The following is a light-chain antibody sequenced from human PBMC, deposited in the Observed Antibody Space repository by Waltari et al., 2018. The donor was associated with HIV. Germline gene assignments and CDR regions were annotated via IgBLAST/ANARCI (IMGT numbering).Light chain of an antibody. J-gene: IGKJ2*01. V-gene: IGKV1-33*01. Sequence: DIQLTQSPSSLSASVGVRAPITCQASQDISNYLNWYQQKPGKAPKLLIYDASNLETGVPSRVSGGGSGTDFTFTISSLQPEDIATYYCQQYDNLPYTFGQGTKLEIK. CDR1: QDISNY. CDR3: QQYDNLPYT. CDR2: DAS.